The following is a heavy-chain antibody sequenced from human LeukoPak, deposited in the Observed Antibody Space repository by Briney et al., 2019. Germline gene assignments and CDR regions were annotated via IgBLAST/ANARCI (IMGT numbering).Heavy chain of an antibody. Sequence: PGGSLRLSCAASGFTFSSYWMSWVRQAPGKGLEWLAVISSDGSNKYYADSVKGRFTISRDNSKNTLYVQMNSLRVEDTAVYYCAGCRDNDFWSGSPVDYWGQGTLVTVSS. D-gene: IGHD3-3*01. CDR3: AGCRDNDFWSGSPVDY. CDR2: ISSDGSNK. J-gene: IGHJ4*02. CDR1: GFTFSSYW. V-gene: IGHV3-30-3*01.